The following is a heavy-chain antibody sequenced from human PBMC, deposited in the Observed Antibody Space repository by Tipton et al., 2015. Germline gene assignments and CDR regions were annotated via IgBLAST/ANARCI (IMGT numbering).Heavy chain of an antibody. CDR1: GGSISSSSYY. V-gene: IGHV4-39*07. CDR2: LYFSGST. D-gene: IGHD3-16*01. CDR3: ARIRGRYVMDS. Sequence: TLSLTCTVSGGSISSSSYYWAWIRQPPGKGLEGIGSLYFSGSTYYNPSLKSRVTISVDTSKNRFFLNLSSVTAADTAVYYCARIRGRYVMDSWGQGTLVTVSS. J-gene: IGHJ4*02.